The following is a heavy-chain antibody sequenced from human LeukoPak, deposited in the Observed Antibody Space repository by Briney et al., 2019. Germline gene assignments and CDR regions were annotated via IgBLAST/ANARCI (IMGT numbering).Heavy chain of an antibody. J-gene: IGHJ4*02. V-gene: IGHV3-23*01. CDR2: ISPGGSDT. CDR3: AKRGGYETMAAFDY. Sequence: GGSLRLSCAASGFTFNNYAMSWVRQAAGKGPEGVSAISPGGSDTYYADSLRGRFTIPRDNSKKTLSLQMSSLRAEDSAVYYCAKRGGYETMAAFDYWGQGTLVTVSS. CDR1: GFTFNNYA. D-gene: IGHD3-10*01.